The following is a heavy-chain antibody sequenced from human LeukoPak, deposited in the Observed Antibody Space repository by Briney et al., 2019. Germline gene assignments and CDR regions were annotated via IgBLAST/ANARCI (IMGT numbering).Heavy chain of an antibody. D-gene: IGHD3-3*01. V-gene: IGHV1-2*02. CDR3: ARGYAQRAFDHYDFWSASYDAFDI. CDR2: INPNSVGT. J-gene: IGHJ3*02. Sequence: ASVKVSCKASGYTFTGYYMPWGRQAPGQGREWMGWINPNSVGTNYAQKVQGRVTMSRGTSISTAHMERSRLRYDDTAVYYCARGYAQRAFDHYDFWSASYDAFDIWGQGTLVTVSS. CDR1: GYTFTGYY.